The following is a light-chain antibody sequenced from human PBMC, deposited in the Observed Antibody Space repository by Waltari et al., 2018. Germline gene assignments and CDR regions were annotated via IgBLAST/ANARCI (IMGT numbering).Light chain of an antibody. V-gene: IGLV5-45*03. CDR3: MIWHTSAWV. CDR2: YKSDSDK. CDR1: SGINVGSYR. J-gene: IGLJ3*02. Sequence: QAVLTQPSSLSASPGASASLTCTLRSGINVGSYRIYWYQQKPGSPPQYLLRYKSDSDKQQGSGVPRRFSGSKDASANAGILLISGLHSEDEADYYCMIWHTSAWVFGGGTKLTVL.